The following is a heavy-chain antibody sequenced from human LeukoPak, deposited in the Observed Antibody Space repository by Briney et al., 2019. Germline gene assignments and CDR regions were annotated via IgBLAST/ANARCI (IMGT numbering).Heavy chain of an antibody. CDR3: ARQTGAYYYYMDV. CDR2: INHSGST. D-gene: IGHD1-26*01. Sequence: LRLSCAASGFTFSNYYMSWIRQPPGKGLEWIGEINHSGSTNYNPSLKSRVTISVDTSKNQFSLKLSSVTAADTAIYYCARQTGAYYYYMDVWGKGTTVTVSS. V-gene: IGHV4-34*01. CDR1: GFTFSNYY. J-gene: IGHJ6*03.